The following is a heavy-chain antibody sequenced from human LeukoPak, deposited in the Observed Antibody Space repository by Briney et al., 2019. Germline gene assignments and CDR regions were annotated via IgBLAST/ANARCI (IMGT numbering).Heavy chain of an antibody. D-gene: IGHD5-18*01. V-gene: IGHV4-39*07. CDR2: VYYDGGT. Sequence: PSETLSLTCTVSGGSVSSSSYYWAWIRQPPGKGLEWIGSVYYDGGTSYSPSLKSRVTISVDTSKNQFSLKLSSVTAADTAVYYCARDIGVGYSGYYYGMDVWGQGTTVTVSS. J-gene: IGHJ6*02. CDR3: ARDIGVGYSGYYYGMDV. CDR1: GGSVSSSSYY.